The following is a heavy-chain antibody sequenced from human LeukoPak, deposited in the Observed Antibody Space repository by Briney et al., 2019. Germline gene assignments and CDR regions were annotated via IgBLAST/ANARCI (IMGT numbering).Heavy chain of an antibody. J-gene: IGHJ4*02. Sequence: GGSLRLSCAASGFTFSSYGMSWVRQAPGKGLEWVANIKQDGSQKSYVDSVKGRFTISRDNANNLLYLQMNSLRAEDTAVYYCARESFAARWDWGQGTLVTVSS. V-gene: IGHV3-7*01. D-gene: IGHD6-6*01. CDR3: ARESFAARWD. CDR2: IKQDGSQK. CDR1: GFTFSSYG.